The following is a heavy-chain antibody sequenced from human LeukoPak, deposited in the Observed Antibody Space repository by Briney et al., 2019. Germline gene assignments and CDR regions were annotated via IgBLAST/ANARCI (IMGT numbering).Heavy chain of an antibody. J-gene: IGHJ5*02. CDR3: ARRKVATKWFDP. Sequence: SETLSLTCTVSGGSISSDYWSWIRQPPGKGLEWIGYIYYSGSTDYDPSLKSRATISVDTSKNQFSLKLNSVTAADTAVYYCARRKVATKWFDPWGQGTLVTVSS. D-gene: IGHD5-12*01. CDR1: GGSISSDY. V-gene: IGHV4-59*08. CDR2: IYYSGST.